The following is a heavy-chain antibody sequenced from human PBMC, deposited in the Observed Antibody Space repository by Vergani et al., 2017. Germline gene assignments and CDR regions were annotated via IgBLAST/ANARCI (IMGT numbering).Heavy chain of an antibody. CDR3: AKCQDYGSGGRCYDGMDV. Sequence: EVQLLESGGGLVQPGGSLRLSCAASGFTFSSYAMSWVRQAPGKGLEWVSAISGSGGSTYYADSVKGRFTISRDNSKNTLYLQMNSLRAEDTAVYYCAKCQDYGSGGRCYDGMDVWGQGSTVTVSS. CDR2: ISGSGGST. CDR1: GFTFSSYA. J-gene: IGHJ6*02. V-gene: IGHV3-23*01. D-gene: IGHD3-10*01.